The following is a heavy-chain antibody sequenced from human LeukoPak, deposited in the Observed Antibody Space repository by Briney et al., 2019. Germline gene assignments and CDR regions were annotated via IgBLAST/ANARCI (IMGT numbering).Heavy chain of an antibody. D-gene: IGHD1-26*01. CDR1: AFTFSDYS. J-gene: IGHJ4*02. Sequence: GGSLRLSCAVSAFTFSDYSMNWVRQAPGKGLEWVSYISGKSSTIYYADSVKGRFTISRDNAKNSMYLQMNSLRAEDTAVYYCARDRMKSGSYYFDYWGPGTLVTVSS. CDR3: ARDRMKSGSYYFDY. V-gene: IGHV3-48*01. CDR2: ISGKSSTI.